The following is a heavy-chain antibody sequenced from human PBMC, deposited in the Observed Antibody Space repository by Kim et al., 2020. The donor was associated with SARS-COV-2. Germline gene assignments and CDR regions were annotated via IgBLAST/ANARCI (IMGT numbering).Heavy chain of an antibody. CDR3: AKDHQQLPPYYFDY. V-gene: IGHV3-23*01. CDR2: ISASGGST. J-gene: IGHJ4*02. Sequence: GGSLRLSCAVSGFTFRSYAMSWVRQAPGKGLEWVSAISASGGSTYYADSVKGRFTISRDNSKNTLYLQMNSLRVEDTAVYYCAKDHQQLPPYYFDYWGQGTLVTVSS. D-gene: IGHD6-13*01. CDR1: GFTFRSYA.